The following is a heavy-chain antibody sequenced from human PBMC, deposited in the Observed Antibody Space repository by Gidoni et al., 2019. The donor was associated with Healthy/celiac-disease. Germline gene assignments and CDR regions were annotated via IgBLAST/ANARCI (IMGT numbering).Heavy chain of an antibody. CDR1: GYTFTTYY. CDR2: INPSGGST. V-gene: IGHV1-46*01. D-gene: IGHD6-6*01. Sequence: QVQLVQSGAEVTKPGASVKVSCKASGYTFTTYYLHWVRQAPGQGLEWMGIINPSGGSTSYAQKFQGRVTMTRDTSTSTVYMELSSLRSEDTAVYYCARGGGQLGSNYYYYYMDVWGKGTTVTVSS. J-gene: IGHJ6*03. CDR3: ARGGGQLGSNYYYYYMDV.